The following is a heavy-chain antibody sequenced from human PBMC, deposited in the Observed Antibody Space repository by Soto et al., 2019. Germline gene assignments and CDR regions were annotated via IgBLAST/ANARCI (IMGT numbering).Heavy chain of an antibody. V-gene: IGHV3-30*18. CDR2: ISYDGSNK. Sequence: PGGSLRLSCAASGFTFSSYGMHWVRQAPGKGLEWVAGISYDGSNKYYADSVKGRFTISRDNSKNTLYLQMNSLRAEDTAVYYCAKATGWLLYYYYGMDVWGQGTTVTVSS. D-gene: IGHD2-21*02. CDR3: AKATGWLLYYYYGMDV. J-gene: IGHJ6*02. CDR1: GFTFSSYG.